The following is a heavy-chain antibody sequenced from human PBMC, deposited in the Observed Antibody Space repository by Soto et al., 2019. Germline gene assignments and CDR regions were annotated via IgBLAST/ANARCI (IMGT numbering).Heavy chain of an antibody. V-gene: IGHV1-69*13. CDR1: GGTFSSYA. CDR3: ARPAHSYYDSSGYYRQGTFDI. D-gene: IGHD3-22*01. J-gene: IGHJ3*02. Sequence: AVKVSCKAYGGTFSSYAISWVLQAPGQGLEWMGGIIPIFGTANYAQKFQGRVTITADESTSTAYMELSSLRSEDTAVYYCARPAHSYYDSSGYYRQGTFDIWGQGTMVTVSS. CDR2: IIPIFGTA.